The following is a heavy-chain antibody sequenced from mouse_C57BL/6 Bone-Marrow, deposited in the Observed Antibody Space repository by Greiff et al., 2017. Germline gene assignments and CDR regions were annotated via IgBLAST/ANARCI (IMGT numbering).Heavy chain of an antibody. J-gene: IGHJ2*01. CDR3: ARPFNWDVYFDY. CDR1: GFTFSSYG. V-gene: IGHV5-6*01. D-gene: IGHD4-1*01. Sequence: EVKLVESGGDLVKPGGSLKLSCAASGFTFSSYGMSWVRQTPDKRLEWVATISSGGSYTYYPDSVKGRFTISRDNATNTLYLQMSSLKSEDTAMYYCARPFNWDVYFDYWGQGTTLTVSS. CDR2: ISSGGSYT.